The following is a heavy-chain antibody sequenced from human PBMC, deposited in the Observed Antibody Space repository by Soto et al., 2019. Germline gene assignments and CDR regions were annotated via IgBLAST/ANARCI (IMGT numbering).Heavy chain of an antibody. J-gene: IGHJ4*02. CDR2: IKRKTDGGTT. V-gene: IGHV3-15*07. Sequence: EVQLVESGGGLVKPGGSLRLSCAASGFTFSNAWMNWVRQAPGKGLEWVGRIKRKTDGGTTDYAAPVKGRFTISRDDSKNTLYLQMNSLKTEDTAVYYCTTADHDYWGQGTLVTVSS. CDR3: TTADHDY. CDR1: GFTFSNAW.